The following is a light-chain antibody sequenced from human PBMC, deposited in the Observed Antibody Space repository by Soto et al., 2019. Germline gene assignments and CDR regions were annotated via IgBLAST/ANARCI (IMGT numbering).Light chain of an antibody. Sequence: EIVMTQSPATLSVSPGERATLSCRASQSVSSNLAWYQQKPGQAPRLLIYGASTRATGIPAMFSGSGSGTAFTLTISSLQSQDFALYYCQQYNNWPPLTVGGGTKVDIK. CDR2: GAS. CDR1: QSVSSN. V-gene: IGKV3-15*01. CDR3: QQYNNWPPLT. J-gene: IGKJ4*01.